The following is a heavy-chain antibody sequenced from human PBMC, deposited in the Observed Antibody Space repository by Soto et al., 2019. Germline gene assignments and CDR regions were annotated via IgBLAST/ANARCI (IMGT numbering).Heavy chain of an antibody. CDR3: AKKEAGFWSGYYYYMDV. Sequence: GGSLRLSCAASGFTFSSYAMSWVRQAPGKGLEWVSAISGSGGSTYYADSVKGRFTISRENSKNTLYLQMNSLRAEDTAVYYCAKKEAGFWSGYYYYMDVWGKGTTVTVSS. V-gene: IGHV3-23*01. CDR2: ISGSGGST. J-gene: IGHJ6*03. CDR1: GFTFSSYA. D-gene: IGHD3-3*01.